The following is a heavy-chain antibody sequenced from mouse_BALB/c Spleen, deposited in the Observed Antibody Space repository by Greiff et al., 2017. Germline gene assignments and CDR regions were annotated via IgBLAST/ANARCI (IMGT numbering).Heavy chain of an antibody. CDR1: GFNIKDTY. V-gene: IGHV14-3*02. J-gene: IGHJ4*01. CDR3: ARGYYGSSSAMDY. CDR2: IDPANGNT. Sequence: VQLQQSGAELVKPGASVKLSCTASGFNIKDTYMHWVKQRPEQGLEWIGRIDPANGNTKYDPKFQGKATITADTSSNTAYLQLSSLTSEDTAVYYCARGYYGSSSAMDYWGQGTSVTVSS. D-gene: IGHD1-1*01.